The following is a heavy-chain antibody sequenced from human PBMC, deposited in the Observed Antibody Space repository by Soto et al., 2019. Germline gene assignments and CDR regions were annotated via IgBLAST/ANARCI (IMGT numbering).Heavy chain of an antibody. CDR1: GYLISSGYY. V-gene: IGHV4-38-2*02. CDR3: ARDLCSSYDTYYLVY. CDR2: IDYSGRT. J-gene: IGHJ4*02. Sequence: SETLSLTCSVSGYLISSGYYWGWVRQTPGKGLEWLGSIDYSGRTYKNPSLKSRVSASVDLSKNQFSLNLRSVTAADTAVYFCARDLCSSYDTYYLVYWGQGTLLTVS. D-gene: IGHD2-2*01.